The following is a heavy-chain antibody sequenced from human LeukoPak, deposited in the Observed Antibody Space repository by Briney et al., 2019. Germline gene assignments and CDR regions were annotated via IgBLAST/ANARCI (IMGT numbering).Heavy chain of an antibody. CDR1: DGSISSGSYY. J-gene: IGHJ4*02. V-gene: IGHV4-61*02. Sequence: PSETLSLTCTVSDGSISSGSYYWTWIRQPAGKGLEWIGRIYTRGGTTYNPSLKSRVTISIDTSKNQFSLKLSSVTAADTAVYYCARDWGTLLVRYFDRWGQGTLVTVSS. CDR2: IYTRGGT. D-gene: IGHD3-16*01. CDR3: ARDWGTLLVRYFDR.